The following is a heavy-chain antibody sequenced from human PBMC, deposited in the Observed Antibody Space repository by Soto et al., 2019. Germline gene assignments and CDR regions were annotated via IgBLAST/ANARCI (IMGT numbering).Heavy chain of an antibody. CDR3: AISYYYDSSARDVFDI. D-gene: IGHD3-22*01. V-gene: IGHV1-69*13. CDR1: GGTFSSYA. J-gene: IGHJ3*02. CDR2: IIPIFGTA. Sequence: GASVKVSCKASGGTFSSYAISWVRQAPGQGLEWMGGIIPIFGTANYAQKFQGRVTITADESTSTAYMELSSLRSEDTAVYYCAISYYYDSSARDVFDIWGQGTMVTGSS.